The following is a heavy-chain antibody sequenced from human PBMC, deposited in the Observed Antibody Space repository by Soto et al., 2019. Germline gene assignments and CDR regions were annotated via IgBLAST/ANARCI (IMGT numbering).Heavy chain of an antibody. CDR1: GGTFSSYT. Sequence: QVQLVQSGAEVKKPGSSVKVSCKASGGTFSSYTISWVRQAPGQGLEWMGRIIPILGIANSAQKFQGRVTITADKSTSTAYMELSSLRSEDTAVYYCVAQRAVGATGGAYYFDYWGQGTLVTVSS. CDR3: VAQRAVGATGGAYYFDY. J-gene: IGHJ4*02. V-gene: IGHV1-69*02. CDR2: IIPILGIA. D-gene: IGHD1-26*01.